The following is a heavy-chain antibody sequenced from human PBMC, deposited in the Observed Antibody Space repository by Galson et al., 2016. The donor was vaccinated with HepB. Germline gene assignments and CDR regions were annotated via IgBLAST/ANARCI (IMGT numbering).Heavy chain of an antibody. D-gene: IGHD1-26*01. CDR1: GFTFMSYG. Sequence: SLRLSCAASGFTFMSYGMHWVRQAPGKGLEWVAVISYDGSKRYYVDSVEGRFTISRDNSKNTLYRQMNSLRAEDTARYYCAKDFLARERRMVDTWGQGTLVTVSS. CDR2: ISYDGSKR. CDR3: AKDFLARERRMVDT. J-gene: IGHJ5*02. V-gene: IGHV3-30*18.